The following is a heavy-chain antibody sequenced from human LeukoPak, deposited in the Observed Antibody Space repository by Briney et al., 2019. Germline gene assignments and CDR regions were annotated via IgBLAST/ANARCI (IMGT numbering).Heavy chain of an antibody. CDR3: ARVTNRGYCSGGSCYFDS. CDR1: GESFSGYY. V-gene: IGHV4-34*01. D-gene: IGHD2-15*01. J-gene: IGHJ4*02. CDR2: INHSGST. Sequence: PSETLSLTCAVYGESFSGYYWTWIRQPPGKGLEWIGEINHSGSTNYNPSLKSRITISVDTPKNQFSLKLNSVTAADTAVYYCARVTNRGYCSGGSCYFDSWGQGTLVTVSS.